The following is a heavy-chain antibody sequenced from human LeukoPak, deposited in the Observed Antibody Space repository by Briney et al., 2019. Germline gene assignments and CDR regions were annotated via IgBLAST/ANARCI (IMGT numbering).Heavy chain of an antibody. CDR2: ISYDGSNK. CDR1: GFTFSSYA. J-gene: IGHJ4*02. CDR3: ARGLVNYDFWSGSKD. D-gene: IGHD3-3*01. V-gene: IGHV3-30*04. Sequence: GRSLRLSCAASGFTFSSYAMHWVRQAPGKGLEWVAVISYDGSNKYYADSVKGRFTISRDNSKNTLYLQMNSLRAEGTAVYYCARGLVNYDFWSGSKDWGQGTLVTVSS.